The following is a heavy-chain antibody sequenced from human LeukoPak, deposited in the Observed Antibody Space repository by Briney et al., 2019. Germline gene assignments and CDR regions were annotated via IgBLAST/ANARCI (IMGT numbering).Heavy chain of an antibody. J-gene: IGHJ4*02. CDR3: ARDVSFGGVIVYFDY. Sequence: PGGSLRLSXAASGFTFSSYWMSWVRQAPGKGLEWLANIKQDGSEKYYVDSVKGRFTISRDNAKNSLYLQMNSLRAEDTAVYYCARDVSFGGVIVYFDYWGQGTLVTVSS. CDR1: GFTFSSYW. CDR2: IKQDGSEK. D-gene: IGHD3-16*02. V-gene: IGHV3-7*01.